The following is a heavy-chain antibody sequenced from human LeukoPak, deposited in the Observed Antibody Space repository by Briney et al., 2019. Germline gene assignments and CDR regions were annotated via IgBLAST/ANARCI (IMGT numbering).Heavy chain of an antibody. CDR3: ARGRPHGNDY. J-gene: IGHJ4*02. CDR2: IASDGSST. CDR1: GFTFSSYW. D-gene: IGHD4-23*01. Sequence: GGSLRVSCAASGFTFSSYWMNWVRQAPGKGLVWVSRIASDGSSTTYADSVKGRFSISRDNAKNTLYLQMNSLRVEDTAVYYCARGRPHGNDYWGQGTLVTVSS. V-gene: IGHV3-74*01.